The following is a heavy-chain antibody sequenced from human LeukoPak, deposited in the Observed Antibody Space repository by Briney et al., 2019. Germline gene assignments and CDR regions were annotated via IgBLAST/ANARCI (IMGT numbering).Heavy chain of an antibody. V-gene: IGHV3-21*01. D-gene: IGHD6-6*01. CDR2: ISSSSSYI. CDR1: GFTFSSYS. J-gene: IGHJ3*02. Sequence: GGSLRLSCAASGFTFSSYSMNWVRQAPGKGLEWVSSISSSSSYIYYADSVKGRFTISRDNAKNSLYLQMNSLRAEDTAVYYCARELAARPGSDAFDIWGQGTMVTVSS. CDR3: ARELAARPGSDAFDI.